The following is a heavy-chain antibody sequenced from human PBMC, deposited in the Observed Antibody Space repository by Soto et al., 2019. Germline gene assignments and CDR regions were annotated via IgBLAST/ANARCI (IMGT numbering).Heavy chain of an antibody. V-gene: IGHV1-18*01. CDR3: ARGGRLGELSLYYFDY. Sequence: ASVKVSCKASGYTFTSYGISWVRQAPGQGLEWMGWISAYNGNTNYAQKLQGRVTMTTDTSTSTAYMELRSLRSADTAVYYCARGGRLGELSLYYFDYWGQGTLVTVSS. D-gene: IGHD3-16*02. J-gene: IGHJ4*02. CDR2: ISAYNGNT. CDR1: GYTFTSYG.